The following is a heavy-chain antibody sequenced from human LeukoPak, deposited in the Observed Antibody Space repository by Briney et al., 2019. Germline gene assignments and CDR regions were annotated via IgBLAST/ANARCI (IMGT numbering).Heavy chain of an antibody. V-gene: IGHV3-11*04. J-gene: IGHJ5*02. D-gene: IGHD6-13*01. CDR3: ARWWEAAAGKGFDP. Sequence: PGGSLRLSCAASGFTFSDYYMSWTRQAPGKGLEWVSYISSSGSTIYYADSVKGRFTISRDNAKNSLYLQMNSLRAEDTAVYYCARWWEAAAGKGFDPWGQGTLVTVSS. CDR2: ISSSGSTI. CDR1: GFTFSDYY.